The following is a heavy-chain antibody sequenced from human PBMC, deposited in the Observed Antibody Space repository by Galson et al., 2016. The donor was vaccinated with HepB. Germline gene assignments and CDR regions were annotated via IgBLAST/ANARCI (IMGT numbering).Heavy chain of an antibody. CDR3: ARFFGSGTYEALDP. CDR1: GGSVSSSTYY. CDR2: SSYRGGT. D-gene: IGHD3-10*01. V-gene: IGHV4-61*01. J-gene: IGHJ5*02. Sequence: SETLSLTCTVSGGSVSSSTYYWTWIRQPPGRGLEWIGLSSYRGGTNYNLSLQSRVTISVDTSNNQFSLKLNSVTAADTAVYFCARFFGSGTYEALDPWGQGTLVTVSS.